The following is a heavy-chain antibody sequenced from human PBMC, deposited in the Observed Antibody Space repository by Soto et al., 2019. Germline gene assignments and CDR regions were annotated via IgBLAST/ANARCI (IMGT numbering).Heavy chain of an antibody. Sequence: GGSLRLSCAASGFTFSSYAMSWVRQAPGKGLEWVSAISGSGGSTYYADSVRGRFTISRDNSKNTLYLQMNSLRAEDTAVYYCAKVHGFWVAVAGRPPYGMDVWGQGTTVTVSS. CDR2: ISGSGGST. J-gene: IGHJ6*02. V-gene: IGHV3-23*01. D-gene: IGHD6-19*01. CDR1: GFTFSSYA. CDR3: AKVHGFWVAVAGRPPYGMDV.